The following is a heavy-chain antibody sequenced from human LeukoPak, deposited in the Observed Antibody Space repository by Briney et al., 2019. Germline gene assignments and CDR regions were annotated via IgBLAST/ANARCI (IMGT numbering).Heavy chain of an antibody. V-gene: IGHV3-64*01. D-gene: IGHD3-3*01. CDR1: GFTFSSYA. J-gene: IGHJ4*02. CDR3: ARDLNDFWAVGYFDY. Sequence: GGSLRLSCAASGFTFSSYAMHWVRQAPGKGLEYVSAISSNGGSTYYANSVKGRFTISRDNSKNTLYLQMGSLRAEDMAVYYCARDLNDFWAVGYFDYWGQGTLVTVSS. CDR2: ISSNGGST.